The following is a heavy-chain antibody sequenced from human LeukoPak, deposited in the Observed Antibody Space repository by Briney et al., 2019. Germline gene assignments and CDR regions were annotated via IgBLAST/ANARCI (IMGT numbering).Heavy chain of an antibody. D-gene: IGHD3-22*01. J-gene: IGHJ4*02. CDR2: IYYSGST. CDR1: GGSISSYY. Sequence: SETLSLTCTVSGGSISSYYWSWIRQPPGKGLEWIGYIYYSGSTNYNPSLKSRVTISVDTSKNQFSLKLSSVTAADTAVYYCARHEGGGSSGYWAYWGQGTLVTVSS. V-gene: IGHV4-59*08. CDR3: ARHEGGGSSGYWAY.